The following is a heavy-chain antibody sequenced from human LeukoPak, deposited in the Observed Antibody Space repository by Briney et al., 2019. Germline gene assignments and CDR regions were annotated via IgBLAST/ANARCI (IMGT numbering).Heavy chain of an antibody. V-gene: IGHV1-18*01. CDR2: IGAYTGST. Sequence: ASVKVSCKASGYTFTSYGISWVRQAPGQGLEWMGWIGAYTGSTNYAQKLQGRVTMTTDTSTSTAYVELRSLRSDDSAVYYCARDCSRTSCYMAYWGQGTLVTVSS. D-gene: IGHD2-2*02. CDR1: GYTFTSYG. CDR3: ARDCSRTSCYMAY. J-gene: IGHJ4*02.